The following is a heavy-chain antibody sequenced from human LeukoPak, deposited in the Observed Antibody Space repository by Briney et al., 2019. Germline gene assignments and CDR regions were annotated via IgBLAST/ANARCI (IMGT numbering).Heavy chain of an antibody. D-gene: IGHD2-15*01. J-gene: IGHJ6*03. V-gene: IGHV3-66*01. CDR1: GFNVSTGY. Sequence: GGSLRLSCAGSGFNVSTGYMNWVCQAPGKGLEWVSVMYSGGSTYYADSVKGRFTISRDNSKNTLYFQMGSLRAEDMAVYYCARDPPDGYCSGGSCRNYYYYMDVWGKGTTVTISS. CDR3: ARDPPDGYCSGGSCRNYYYYMDV. CDR2: MYSGGST.